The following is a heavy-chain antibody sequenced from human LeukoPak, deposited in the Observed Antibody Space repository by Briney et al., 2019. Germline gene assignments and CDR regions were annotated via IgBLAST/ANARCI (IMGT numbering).Heavy chain of an antibody. CDR3: AGGYSYGYDY. CDR1: GGSISSSSYY. V-gene: IGHV4-39*07. Sequence: PSETLSLTCTVSGGSISSSSYYWGWIRQPPGKGLEWIGGIYYSGSTYYNPSLKSRVTISVDTSKNQFSLKLSSVTAADTAVYYCAGGYSYGYDYWGQGTLVTVSS. CDR2: IYYSGST. D-gene: IGHD5-18*01. J-gene: IGHJ4*02.